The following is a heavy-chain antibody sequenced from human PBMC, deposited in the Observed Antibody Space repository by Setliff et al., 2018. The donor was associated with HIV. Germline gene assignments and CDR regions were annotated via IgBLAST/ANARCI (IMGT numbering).Heavy chain of an antibody. CDR2: SNSDGSST. Sequence: GGSLRLSCAASGFTFNTYWMHWVRQSPGKGLVWVSHSNSDGSSTTYADSVKGRFTISRDNAKNSLYLQMNRLRAEDTAVYYCARGTGLSDFWGQGTLVTVSS. J-gene: IGHJ4*02. CDR3: ARGTGLSDF. CDR1: GFTFNTYW. V-gene: IGHV3-74*03.